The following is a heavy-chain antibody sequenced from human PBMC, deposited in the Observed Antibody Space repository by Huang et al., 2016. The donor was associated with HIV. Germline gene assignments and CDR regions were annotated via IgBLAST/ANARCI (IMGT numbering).Heavy chain of an antibody. CDR3: ARRLAAAARGFDY. CDR1: GFTFSSYA. Sequence: QVQLVESGGGVVQPGRSLRLSCAASGFTFSSYAMRWVRQTPGKGMEWVAVISYDGSNKNYADSVKGRFTISRDNSKNTLYLQMNSLGAEDTAVYYCARRLAAAARGFDYWGQGTLVTVSS. J-gene: IGHJ4*02. D-gene: IGHD6-13*01. V-gene: IGHV3-30-3*01. CDR2: ISYDGSNK.